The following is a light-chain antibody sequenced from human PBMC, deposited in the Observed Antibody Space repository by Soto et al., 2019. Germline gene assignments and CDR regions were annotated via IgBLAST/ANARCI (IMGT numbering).Light chain of an antibody. CDR1: TSNVGINS. J-gene: IGLJ2*01. Sequence: QSVLTQPPSASGTPEQRVTISCSGSTSNVGINSVFWYQHLPGTAPKLLIYRSNQRASGVPDRFSGSKSGTSASLAISGLRSEDEADYYCAAWDDSLSGQVFGGGTKLTVL. CDR2: RSN. V-gene: IGLV1-47*01. CDR3: AAWDDSLSGQV.